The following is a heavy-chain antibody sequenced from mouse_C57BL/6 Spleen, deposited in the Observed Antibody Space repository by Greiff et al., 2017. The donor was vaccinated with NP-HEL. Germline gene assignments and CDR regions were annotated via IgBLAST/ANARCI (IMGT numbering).Heavy chain of an antibody. Sequence: EVQLQQSGPELVKPGASVKISCKASGYKFTDYYMNWVKQSHGKSLEWIGDINPNNGGTSYNQKFKGKATLTVDKSSSTAYMELRSLTSEDSAVYYCARRDGFDYWGQGTTLTVSS. J-gene: IGHJ2*01. CDR1: GYKFTDYY. CDR3: ARRDGFDY. V-gene: IGHV1-26*01. D-gene: IGHD1-1*01. CDR2: INPNNGGT.